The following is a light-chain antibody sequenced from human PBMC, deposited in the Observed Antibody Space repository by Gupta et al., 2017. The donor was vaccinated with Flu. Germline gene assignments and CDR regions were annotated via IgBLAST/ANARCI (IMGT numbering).Light chain of an antibody. V-gene: IGLV4-69*01. CDR3: QTWGTSTWV. Sequence: QPVLTQSPSASASPGASVKVTCTLSSEHSSYAIAWHQQQPGKGPRYLMKGNSDGSHTKGDGIPDRFSGSSSAAERYLTISSLQSEDEADYYCQTWGTSTWVFGGGTKLTFL. CDR1: SEHSSYA. CDR2: GNSDGSH. J-gene: IGLJ3*02.